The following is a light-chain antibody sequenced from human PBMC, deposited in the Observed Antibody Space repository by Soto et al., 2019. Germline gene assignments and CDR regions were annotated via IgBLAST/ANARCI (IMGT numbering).Light chain of an antibody. CDR1: QSIRNY. CDR2: GAS. Sequence: DIQMTQSPSSLSASVGDRVTITCRASQSIRNYLNWYQHKPGKAPKILIYGASTLQSGVPSRFSGSGSGTEFTLTISRLQPADFATYYCQQSYSTHARTFGGGTTVEI. J-gene: IGKJ4*01. V-gene: IGKV1-39*01. CDR3: QQSYSTHART.